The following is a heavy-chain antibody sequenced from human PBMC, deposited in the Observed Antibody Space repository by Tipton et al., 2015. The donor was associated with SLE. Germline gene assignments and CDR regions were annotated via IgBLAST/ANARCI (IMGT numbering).Heavy chain of an antibody. D-gene: IGHD6-19*01. CDR1: GFTFSSYS. CDR2: ISSSSSYI. Sequence: SLRLSCAASGFTFSSYSMNWVRQAPGKGLEWVSSISSSSSYIYYADSVKGRFTISRDTSKNTLYLQMNSLRPEDTAVYFCAREVDSGGWPNWFDPWGQGTLVTVSS. CDR3: AREVDSGGWPNWFDP. J-gene: IGHJ5*02. V-gene: IGHV3-21*01.